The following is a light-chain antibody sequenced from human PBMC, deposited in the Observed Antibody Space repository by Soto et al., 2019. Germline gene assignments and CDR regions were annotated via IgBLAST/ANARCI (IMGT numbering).Light chain of an antibody. Sequence: EIVLTQSPGTLSLSPGERATLSCRASQSVSSSYLAWYQQKPGQAPRLLIYGASSRATGIPDRFSGSGSRTDFTLTISRLEPEDFAVYYCQQCGSSPWTFGQGTKVDIK. V-gene: IGKV3-20*01. CDR2: GAS. CDR1: QSVSSSY. CDR3: QQCGSSPWT. J-gene: IGKJ1*01.